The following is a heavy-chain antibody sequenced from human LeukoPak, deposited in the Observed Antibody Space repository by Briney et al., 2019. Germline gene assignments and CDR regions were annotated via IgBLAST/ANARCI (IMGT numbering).Heavy chain of an antibody. D-gene: IGHD3-9*01. CDR1: GYTFTSFA. J-gene: IGHJ6*03. CDR2: INTNTGNP. CDR3: ARVGAPIFYYYMDV. Sequence: GASVKVSCKASGYTFTSFAMNWVRQAPGQGLEWMGWINTNTGNPTYAQGFTGRFVFSLDTSVSTAYLQISSLKAEDTAVYYCARVGAPIFYYYMDVWGKGNTVTVSS. V-gene: IGHV7-4-1*02.